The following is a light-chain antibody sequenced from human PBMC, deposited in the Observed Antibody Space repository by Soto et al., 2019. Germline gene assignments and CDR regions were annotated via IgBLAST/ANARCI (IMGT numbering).Light chain of an antibody. CDR2: NAF. J-gene: IGKJ2*01. CDR1: QTVSSN. Sequence: EIVMTQSPATLSVSPGERATLSCRASQTVSSNLAWYQQKPGQPPRLLIYNAFTRATGIPARFSGSVSATEFTLTISSLQSEDFAIYYCQQYNNWPPYTFGQGTKVDIK. CDR3: QQYNNWPPYT. V-gene: IGKV3-15*01.